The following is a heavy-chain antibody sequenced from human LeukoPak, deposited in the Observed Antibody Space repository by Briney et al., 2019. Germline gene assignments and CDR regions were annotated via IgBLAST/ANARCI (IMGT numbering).Heavy chain of an antibody. V-gene: IGHV1-2*02. CDR2: INPNSGGT. Sequence: ASVKVSCKASGYTFTGYYMHWVRQAPGQGLEWMGWINPNSGGTNSAQKFQGRVTMTRDTSISTAYMELSRLRSDDTAVYYCARGAIVVVVPAAHKNWFDPWGQGTLVTVSS. J-gene: IGHJ5*02. D-gene: IGHD2-2*01. CDR3: ARGAIVVVVPAAHKNWFDP. CDR1: GYTFTGYY.